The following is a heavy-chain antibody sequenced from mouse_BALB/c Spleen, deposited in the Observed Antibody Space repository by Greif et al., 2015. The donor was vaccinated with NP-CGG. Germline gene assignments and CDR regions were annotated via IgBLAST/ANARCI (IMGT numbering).Heavy chain of an antibody. CDR2: ISYDGSN. CDR3: ARANYWYFDV. J-gene: IGHJ1*01. CDR1: GYSITSGYY. Sequence: VQLQQSGPGLVKPSQSLSLTCSVTGYSITSGYYWNWIRQFPGNKLEWMGYISYDGSNNYNPSLKNRISITRDTSKNQFFLKLNSVTTEDTATYYCARANYWYFDVWGAGTTVTVSS. V-gene: IGHV3-6*02.